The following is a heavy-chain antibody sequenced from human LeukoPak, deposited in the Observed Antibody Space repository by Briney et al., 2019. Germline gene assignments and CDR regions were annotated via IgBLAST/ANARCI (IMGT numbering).Heavy chain of an antibody. CDR2: IYYSGST. V-gene: IGHV4-39*01. CDR3: ASGSPESGITIFGVVIPNWFDP. D-gene: IGHD3-3*01. CDR1: GGSISSSSYY. J-gene: IGHJ5*02. Sequence: PSETLSLTCTVSGGSISSSSYYWGWIRQPPGKGLEWIGSIYYSGSTYYNPSLKSRVTISVDTSKNQFSLKLSSVTAADTAVYYCASGSPESGITIFGVVIPNWFDPWGQGTLVTVSS.